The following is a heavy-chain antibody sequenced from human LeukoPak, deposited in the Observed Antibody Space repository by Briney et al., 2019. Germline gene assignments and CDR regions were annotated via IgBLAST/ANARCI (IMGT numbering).Heavy chain of an antibody. V-gene: IGHV3-49*04. CDR1: GFTVSSNY. CDR3: TSSAIPAAFRDYYYYYMDV. J-gene: IGHJ6*03. Sequence: PGGSLRLSCAASGFTVSSNYMSWVRQAPGKGLEWVGFIRSKAYGGTTEYAASVKGRFTISRDDSKSIAYLQMNSLKTEDTAVYYCTSSAIPAAFRDYYYYYMDVWGKGTTVTVSS. D-gene: IGHD2-2*01. CDR2: IRSKAYGGTT.